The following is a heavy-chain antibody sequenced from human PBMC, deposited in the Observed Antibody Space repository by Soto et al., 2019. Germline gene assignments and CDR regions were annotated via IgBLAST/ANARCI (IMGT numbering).Heavy chain of an antibody. CDR3: VGEVASGY. Sequence: ESGGGVVQPGRSLRLSCAASGVTLRNFGMHWVRQAPGKGLEWVAVISRDGSTMLYADSVKGRFTISRDSSRNTLYLQMNSLSAEDTAVYHCVGEVASGYWGQGTLVTVSS. CDR1: GVTLRNFG. CDR2: ISRDGSTM. D-gene: IGHD2-21*01. V-gene: IGHV3-30*03. J-gene: IGHJ4*02.